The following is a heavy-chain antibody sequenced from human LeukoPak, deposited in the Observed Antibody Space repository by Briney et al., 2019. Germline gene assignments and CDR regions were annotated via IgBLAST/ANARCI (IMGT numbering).Heavy chain of an antibody. CDR3: ARDLEYYDSSLCLGY. J-gene: IGHJ4*02. V-gene: IGHV1-2*02. Sequence: GASVKVSCKASGYTFTGYYMHWVRQAPGQGLEWMGWINPNSGGTNYAQKFQGRVTVTRDTSISTAYMELSRLRSDDTAVYYCARDLEYYDSSLCLGYWGQGTLVTVSS. D-gene: IGHD3-22*01. CDR2: INPNSGGT. CDR1: GYTFTGYY.